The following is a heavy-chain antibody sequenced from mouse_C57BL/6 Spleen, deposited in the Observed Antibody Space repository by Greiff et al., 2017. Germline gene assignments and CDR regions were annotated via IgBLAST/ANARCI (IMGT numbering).Heavy chain of an antibody. CDR1: GFNIKDDY. J-gene: IGHJ3*01. V-gene: IGHV14-4*01. CDR3: TGPAWFAY. Sequence: EVKVVESGAELVRPGASVKLSCTASGFNIKDDYMHWVKQRPEQGLEWIGWIDPENGDTEYASKFQGKATITADTSSNTAYLQLSSLTSEDTAVYYCTGPAWFAYWGQGTLVTVSA. CDR2: IDPENGDT.